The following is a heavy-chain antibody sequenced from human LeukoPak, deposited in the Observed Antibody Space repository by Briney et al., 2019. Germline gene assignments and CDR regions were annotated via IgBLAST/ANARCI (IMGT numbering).Heavy chain of an antibody. CDR1: GNSISSGDNY. CDR3: ARFMITFGGVSYAFDI. J-gene: IGHJ3*02. Sequence: SETLSLTCTVSGNSISSGDNYWSWLRQPGGKGLEWIGRIYTSGSTNYNPSLKSRVTISGDTSKNQSSLRLSSVTAADTAVYYCARFMITFGGVSYAFDIWGQGTMVTVSS. D-gene: IGHD3-16*01. V-gene: IGHV4-61*02. CDR2: IYTSGST.